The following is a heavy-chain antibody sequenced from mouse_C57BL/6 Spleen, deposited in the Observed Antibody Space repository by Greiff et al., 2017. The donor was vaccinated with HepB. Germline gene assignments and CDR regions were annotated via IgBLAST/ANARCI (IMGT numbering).Heavy chain of an antibody. J-gene: IGHJ2*01. D-gene: IGHD1-1*01. CDR2: IHPNSGST. Sequence: QVHVKQSGAELVKPGASVKLSCKASGYTFTSYWMHWVKQRPGQGLEWIGMIHPNSGSTNYNEKFKSKATLTVDKSSSTAYMQLSSLTSEDSAVYYCARVASITTVDYFDYWGQGTTLTVSS. CDR3: ARVASITTVDYFDY. V-gene: IGHV1-64*01. CDR1: GYTFTSYW.